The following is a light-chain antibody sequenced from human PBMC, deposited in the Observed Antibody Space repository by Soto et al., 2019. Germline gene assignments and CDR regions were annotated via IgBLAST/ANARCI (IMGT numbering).Light chain of an antibody. J-gene: IGKJ1*01. Sequence: IVLTQSPGTLSLSPGERATLSCRASQSVSSSDLAWYQQKPGQAPRLLIYGASTRATGIPARFSGSGSGTEFALTISSLQSEDFAVYYCPQFKNWPWTFGQGTMVDIK. CDR1: QSVSSSD. CDR2: GAS. V-gene: IGKV3-15*01. CDR3: PQFKNWPWT.